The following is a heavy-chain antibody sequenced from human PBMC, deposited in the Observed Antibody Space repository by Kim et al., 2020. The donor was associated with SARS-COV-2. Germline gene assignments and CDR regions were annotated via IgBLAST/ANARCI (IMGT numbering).Heavy chain of an antibody. Sequence: STYYTQSLKSRVTISVDTSKNQFSLKLSSVTAADTAVYYCAREYTGYMDVWGKGTTVTVSS. V-gene: IGHV4-31*02. CDR2: ST. D-gene: IGHD1-1*01. CDR3: AREYTGYMDV. J-gene: IGHJ6*03.